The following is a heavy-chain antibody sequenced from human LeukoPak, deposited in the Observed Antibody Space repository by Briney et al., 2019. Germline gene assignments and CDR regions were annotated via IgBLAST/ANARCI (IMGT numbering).Heavy chain of an antibody. Sequence: SETLSLTCAVYGGSFSGYYWSWIRQPPGKGLEWIGEINHSGSTNYNPSLKSRVTISVDTSKNQSSLKLSSVTAADTAVYYCARGNTGDSGSYYGAYYYYYYMDVWGKGTTVTVSS. CDR1: GGSFSGYY. V-gene: IGHV4-34*01. D-gene: IGHD1-26*01. CDR2: INHSGST. J-gene: IGHJ6*03. CDR3: ARGNTGDSGSYYGAYYYYYYMDV.